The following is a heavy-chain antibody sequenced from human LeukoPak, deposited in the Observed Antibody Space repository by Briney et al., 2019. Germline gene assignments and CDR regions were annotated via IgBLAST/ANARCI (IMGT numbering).Heavy chain of an antibody. CDR1: GITFRNYW. Sequence: PGGSLRLSCVVSGITFRNYWMSWVRQAPGKGLEWVAFIKEDGSDKHYVDSVKGRFTISRDNAQNSLYLQMNNLRAEDTAVYYCARDELLDYWGKGTLVTVSS. V-gene: IGHV3-7*01. J-gene: IGHJ4*02. CDR2: IKEDGSDK. CDR3: ARDELLDY. D-gene: IGHD1-7*01.